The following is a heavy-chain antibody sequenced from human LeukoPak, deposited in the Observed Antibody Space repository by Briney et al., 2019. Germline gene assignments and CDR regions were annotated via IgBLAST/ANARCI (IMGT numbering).Heavy chain of an antibody. CDR1: GGSISSCS. CDR3: ARGPLDYYFDS. J-gene: IGHJ4*02. CDR2: IYYSGST. Sequence: PSETLSLTCTVSGGSISSCSWSWIRQPPGKGLEWSAYIYYSGSTNYNPSLKSRVTISIDTSKNQFSLNLNSVTAADTAVYYCARGPLDYYFDSWGQGTLVTVSS. V-gene: IGHV4-59*01.